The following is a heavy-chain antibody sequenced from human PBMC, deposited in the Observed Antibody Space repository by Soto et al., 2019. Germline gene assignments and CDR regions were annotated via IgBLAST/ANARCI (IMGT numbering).Heavy chain of an antibody. J-gene: IGHJ4*02. V-gene: IGHV4-34*01. CDR1: GGSFSGYY. Sequence: QVQLQQWGAGLLKPSETLSLTCAVYGGSFSGYYWSWIRQPPGKGLEWIGEINHSGGTNYNPSLKSRVTISVDTSKNQVSLKLSSVTAADTAVYYCARTYSSSWSPFYYWGQGTLVTVSS. D-gene: IGHD6-13*01. CDR3: ARTYSSSWSPFYY. CDR2: INHSGGT.